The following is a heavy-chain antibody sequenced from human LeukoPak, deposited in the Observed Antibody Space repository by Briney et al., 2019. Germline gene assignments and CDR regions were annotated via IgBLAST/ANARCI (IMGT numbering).Heavy chain of an antibody. CDR3: ARVVTPWYYYDSSGYPELTGFDY. V-gene: IGHV4-59*01. Sequence: SETLSLTCTVSGGSISSYYWSWIRQPPGKGLEWIGYIYYSGSTNYNPSLKSRVTISVDTSKNQFSLKLSSVTAADTAVYYCARVVTPWYYYDSSGYPELTGFDYWGQGTLVTVSS. CDR2: IYYSGST. D-gene: IGHD3-22*01. CDR1: GGSISSYY. J-gene: IGHJ4*02.